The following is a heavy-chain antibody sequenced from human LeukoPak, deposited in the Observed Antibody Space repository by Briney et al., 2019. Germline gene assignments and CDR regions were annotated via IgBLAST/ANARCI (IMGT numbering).Heavy chain of an antibody. D-gene: IGHD3-10*01. V-gene: IGHV3-30*04. J-gene: IGHJ4*02. Sequence: GRSLRLSCAASGFTFSSYAMHWVRQAPGKGLEWVAVISYDGSNKYYADSVKSRFTISRDNSKNTLYLQMNSLRAEDTAVYYCARGPPMVRGVKFDYWGQGTLVTVSS. CDR1: GFTFSSYA. CDR2: ISYDGSNK. CDR3: ARGPPMVRGVKFDY.